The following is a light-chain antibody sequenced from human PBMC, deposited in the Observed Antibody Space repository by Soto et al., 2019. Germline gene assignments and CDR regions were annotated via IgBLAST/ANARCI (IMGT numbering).Light chain of an antibody. CDR3: CSYAGTSTLV. CDR2: EGT. Sequence: QSALTQPASVSGSPGQSITISCTGTSSDVGSYNLVSWYQQLPGKAPKLMIYEGTKRPSGVSDRFSGSKSGITASLTISGLQAEDEADYYCCSYAGTSTLVFGGGTKVTVL. J-gene: IGLJ2*01. V-gene: IGLV2-23*01. CDR1: SSDVGSYNL.